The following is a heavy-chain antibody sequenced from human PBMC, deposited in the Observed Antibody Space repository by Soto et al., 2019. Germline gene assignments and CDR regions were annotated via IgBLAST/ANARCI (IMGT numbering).Heavy chain of an antibody. CDR2: IYYSGST. CDR1: GGSISSYY. V-gene: IGHV4-59*01. CDR3: ASDDSRDSYYGMDV. Sequence: PSETLSLTCSVSGGSISSYYWSWIRQPPGKGLEWIGYIYYSGSTNYNPSLKSRVTISVDTSKNQFSLKLSSVTAADTAVYYCASDDSRDSYYGMDVWGQGTTVTV. D-gene: IGHD3-22*01. J-gene: IGHJ6*02.